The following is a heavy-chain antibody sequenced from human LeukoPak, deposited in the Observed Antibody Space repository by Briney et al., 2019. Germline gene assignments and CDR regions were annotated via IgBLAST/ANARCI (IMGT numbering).Heavy chain of an antibody. D-gene: IGHD3-10*01. J-gene: IGHJ6*03. Sequence: PSETLSLTCTVSGGSISSSSYYWGWIRQTPGKGLEWIGEINHSGSTNYNPSLKSRVTISVDTSKNQFSLKLSSATAADTAVYYCARQRQTYYYGSGSYYMDVWGKGTTVTISS. CDR3: ARQRQTYYYGSGSYYMDV. CDR1: GGSISSSSYY. CDR2: INHSGST. V-gene: IGHV4-39*01.